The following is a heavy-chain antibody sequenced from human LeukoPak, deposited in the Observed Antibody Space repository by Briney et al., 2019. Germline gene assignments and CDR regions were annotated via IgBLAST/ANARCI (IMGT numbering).Heavy chain of an antibody. CDR2: ISSSGSTI. D-gene: IGHD5-18*01. Sequence: KSGGSLRLSCAASGFTFSDYYMSWIRQAPGKGLEWVSYISSSGSTIYYADSVKGRFTISRDNAKNSLYLQMNSLRAEDTAVYYCARLDTAMDYSAFDIWGQGTMVTVSS. CDR1: GFTFSDYY. CDR3: ARLDTAMDYSAFDI. J-gene: IGHJ3*02. V-gene: IGHV3-11*01.